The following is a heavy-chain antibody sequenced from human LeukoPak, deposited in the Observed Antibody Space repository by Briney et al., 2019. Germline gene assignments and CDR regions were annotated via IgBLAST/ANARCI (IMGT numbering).Heavy chain of an antibody. CDR2: IYYSGNTKNT. Sequence: SETLSLTCTVSGGSISGYYWSWIRQPPGKGLEWIGYIYYSGNTKNTNYNSSLKSRVTISVDTSKNQFSLKLSSVTAADTAVYYCARLYGDYVPESYYFDYWGQGTLVTVSS. J-gene: IGHJ4*02. CDR3: ARLYGDYVPESYYFDY. CDR1: GGSISGYY. D-gene: IGHD4-17*01. V-gene: IGHV4-59*08.